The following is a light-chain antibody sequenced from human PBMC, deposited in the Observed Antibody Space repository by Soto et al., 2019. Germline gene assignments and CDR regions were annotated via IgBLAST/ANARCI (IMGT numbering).Light chain of an antibody. V-gene: IGKV1-9*01. Sequence: DIQLTHSPSFVSASXDDRVTIAXXXSQGISSYLAWYQQKPGKAPKLLIYAASTLQSGVPSRFSGSGSGTEFTLTISSLEPEDFAVYYCQQRSNWPPITFGQGTRLETK. CDR3: QQRSNWPPIT. CDR2: AAS. CDR1: QGISSY. J-gene: IGKJ5*01.